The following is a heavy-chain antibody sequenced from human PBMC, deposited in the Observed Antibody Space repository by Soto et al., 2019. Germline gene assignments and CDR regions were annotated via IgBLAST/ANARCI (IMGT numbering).Heavy chain of an antibody. J-gene: IGHJ4*02. CDR3: ARDKSNSWTFDY. D-gene: IGHD6-13*01. CDR2: LSYDESHK. Sequence: QVQLVESGGGVVQPGRSLRLSCAASGFTLSNYGMHWVRQAPGKGLEWVAILSYDESHKYYADSVKGRFTISRDTSKNTLYLQMNSLRAEDTAVYYCARDKSNSWTFDYWGQGTLVTVSS. V-gene: IGHV3-30*03. CDR1: GFTLSNYG.